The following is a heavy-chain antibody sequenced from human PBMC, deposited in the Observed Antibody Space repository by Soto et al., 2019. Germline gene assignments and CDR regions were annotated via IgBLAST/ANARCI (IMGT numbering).Heavy chain of an antibody. CDR2: IYYSGST. Sequence: SETLSLTCSFSGCSISSGGYYWSWIRQHPGKGLEWIGYIYYSGSTCYNPSLKSRVTISVDTSKNQFSLKLSSVTAADTAVYYCAEIYSGTPGGTLRYWGQGTLVTVSS. V-gene: IGHV4-31*03. CDR1: GCSISSGGYY. D-gene: IGHD1-26*01. J-gene: IGHJ4*02. CDR3: AEIYSGTPGGTLRY.